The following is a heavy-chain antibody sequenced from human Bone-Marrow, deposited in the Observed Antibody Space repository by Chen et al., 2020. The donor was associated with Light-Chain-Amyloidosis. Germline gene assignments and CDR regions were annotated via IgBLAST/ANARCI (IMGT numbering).Heavy chain of an antibody. Sequence: QVTVKESGPALVKPTQTLTLTCTFSGFSLSSNGMRLKWIRQPPGKALEWLARIDWDGDKYYTPSLETRLTISKDPSKNQVVLTMTNMDPVDTATYYCARMSFFETSDALDVWGQGTMITVSS. CDR2: IDWDGDK. D-gene: IGHD3-9*01. J-gene: IGHJ3*01. V-gene: IGHV2-70*04. CDR3: ARMSFFETSDALDV. CDR1: GFSLSSNGMR.